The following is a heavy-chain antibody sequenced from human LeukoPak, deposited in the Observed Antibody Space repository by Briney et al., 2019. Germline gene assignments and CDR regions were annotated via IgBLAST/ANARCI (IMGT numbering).Heavy chain of an antibody. CDR1: GFTFDDYA. D-gene: IGHD6-19*01. CDR3: AKDAGSSGWPIDY. CDR2: ISWNSGSI. V-gene: IGHV3-9*01. Sequence: GRSLRLSCAASGFTFDDYAMHWVRQAPGKGLEWVSGISWNSGSIGYADSVKGRFTIPRDNAKNSLYLQMNSLRAEDTALYYCAKDAGSSGWPIDYWGQGTLVTVSS. J-gene: IGHJ4*02.